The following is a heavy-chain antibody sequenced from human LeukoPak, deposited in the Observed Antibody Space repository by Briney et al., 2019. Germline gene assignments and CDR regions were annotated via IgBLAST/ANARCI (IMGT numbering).Heavy chain of an antibody. CDR1: GFTFSSYA. D-gene: IGHD2-15*01. Sequence: GSLRLSCAASGFTFSSYAMSWVRQAPGRGLEWIGEINHSGSTNYNPSLKSRVTISVDTSKNQFSLKLSSVTAADTAVYYCARGRVWMVAATQRAFDIWGQGTMVTVSS. V-gene: IGHV4-34*01. CDR2: INHSGST. J-gene: IGHJ3*02. CDR3: ARGRVWMVAATQRAFDI.